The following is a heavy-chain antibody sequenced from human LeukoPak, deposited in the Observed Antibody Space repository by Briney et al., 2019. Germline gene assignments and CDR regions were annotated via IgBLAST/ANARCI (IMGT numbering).Heavy chain of an antibody. CDR3: ATYTHWVAGDV. D-gene: IGHD3-16*01. J-gene: IGHJ6*02. CDR2: MNQDGSAK. Sequence: GGSLRLSCAASGFTFSDSWMSWVRQAPGKGLEWVANMNQDGSAKGYVDSVKGRFTISRDNARNSLYLQMSSLRPEDTAVYYCATYTHWVAGDVWGQGTTVAVSS. V-gene: IGHV3-7*01. CDR1: GFTFSDSW.